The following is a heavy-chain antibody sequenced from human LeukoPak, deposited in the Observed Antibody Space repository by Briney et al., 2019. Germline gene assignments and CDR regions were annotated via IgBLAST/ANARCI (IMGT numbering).Heavy chain of an antibody. D-gene: IGHD5-12*01. Sequence: SGGSLRLSCAASGFTFSSYWMHWVRQSPGKGLVWVSGINSGGSSTSYADSVKGRFTISRDNAMNTVYLQMNSLRAEDTAVYYCARDPAYSGYDRYNWFDPWGQGTLVTVSS. V-gene: IGHV3-74*01. J-gene: IGHJ5*02. CDR3: ARDPAYSGYDRYNWFDP. CDR2: INSGGSST. CDR1: GFTFSSYW.